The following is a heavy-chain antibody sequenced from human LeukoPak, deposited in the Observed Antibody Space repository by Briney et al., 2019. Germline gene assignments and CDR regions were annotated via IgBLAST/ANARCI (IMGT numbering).Heavy chain of an antibody. D-gene: IGHD3-22*01. J-gene: IGHJ4*02. V-gene: IGHV3-23*01. Sequence: GGSLRLSCAASGFTFSSYAMSWVRQAPGKGLEWVSAISGSGGSTYYADSVKGRFTISRDNSKNTLYLQMNSLRAEDTAVYYCAILYDSSGYYNWGQGTLVTVSS. CDR3: AILYDSSGYYN. CDR2: ISGSGGST. CDR1: GFTFSSYA.